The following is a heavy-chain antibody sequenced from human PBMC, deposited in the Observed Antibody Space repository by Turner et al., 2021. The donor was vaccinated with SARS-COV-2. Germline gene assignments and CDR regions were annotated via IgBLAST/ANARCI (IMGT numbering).Heavy chain of an antibody. D-gene: IGHD3-22*01. J-gene: IGHJ4*02. Sequence: QVQLVESVGGVVQTGGSLRLSCAASGFTFSSYGMNWVRQGPGKGMEWVAVIWYDGSNKYYADSVKGRFTISRDNSKNKLYLQMNSLRAEDTAVYYCARDGSGYYDSSGYFDHWGQGTLVTVSS. CDR2: IWYDGSNK. CDR3: ARDGSGYYDSSGYFDH. CDR1: GFTFSSYG. V-gene: IGHV3-33*01.